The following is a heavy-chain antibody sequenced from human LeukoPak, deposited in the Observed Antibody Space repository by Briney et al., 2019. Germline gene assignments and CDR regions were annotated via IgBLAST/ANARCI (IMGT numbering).Heavy chain of an antibody. V-gene: IGHV1-69*04. CDR1: GGTFSSYA. CDR2: IIPILGIA. D-gene: IGHD3-22*01. Sequence: ASVKVSCKASGGTFSSYAISWVRQAPGQGLEWMGRIIPILGIANYAQKFQGRVTITADKSTSTAYMELSSLRSEDTAVYYCARDYYDSSGYYREFDYWGQGTLVTVSS. J-gene: IGHJ4*02. CDR3: ARDYYDSSGYYREFDY.